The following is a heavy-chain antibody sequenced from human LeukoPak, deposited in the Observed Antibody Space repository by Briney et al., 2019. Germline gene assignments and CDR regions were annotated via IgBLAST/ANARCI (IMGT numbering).Heavy chain of an antibody. J-gene: IGHJ4*02. D-gene: IGHD3-9*01. V-gene: IGHV1-8*01. Sequence: GASVKVSCKASGYTFTNDDISWVRQATGQGLEWIEKMNPNSGNTGYAQKFQGRVTMTRSTSVSTVHMELNSLTSEDTAVYFCARSASGTGYTAWGQGTLVTVSS. CDR1: GYTFTNDD. CDR2: MNPNSGNT. CDR3: ARSASGTGYTA.